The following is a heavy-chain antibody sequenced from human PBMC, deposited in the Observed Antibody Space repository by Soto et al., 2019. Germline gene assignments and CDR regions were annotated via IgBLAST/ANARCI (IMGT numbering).Heavy chain of an antibody. CDR3: AILSN. J-gene: IGHJ4*02. D-gene: IGHD6-6*01. CDR1: GFTVSSNY. V-gene: IGHV3-53*01. Sequence: GGSLRLSCAASGFTVSSNYMNWVRQAPGKGLEWLSIIYSDGTTYYADSVRGRFTISRDNFKNTLYLQMNNLRAEDTAVYYCAILSNWGQGTLVTVSS. CDR2: IYSDGTT.